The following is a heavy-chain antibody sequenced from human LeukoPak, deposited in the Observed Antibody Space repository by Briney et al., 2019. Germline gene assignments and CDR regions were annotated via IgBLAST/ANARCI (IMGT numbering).Heavy chain of an antibody. D-gene: IGHD5-18*01. CDR1: GGSISSYY. J-gene: IGHJ3*02. Sequence: SETLSLTCTVSGGSISSYYWSCIRQPAGKGLEWIGRIYTSGSTNYNPSLKSRVTMSVDTSKNQFSLKLSSVTAADTAVYYCAGSRYTYGIDAFDIWGQGTMVTVSS. CDR2: IYTSGST. V-gene: IGHV4-4*07. CDR3: AGSRYTYGIDAFDI.